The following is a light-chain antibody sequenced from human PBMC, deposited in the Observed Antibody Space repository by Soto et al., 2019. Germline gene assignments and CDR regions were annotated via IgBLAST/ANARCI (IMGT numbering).Light chain of an antibody. J-gene: IGKJ1*01. CDR3: KQYNSDLWT. CDR2: KAS. CDR1: QSISSW. Sequence: DIQMTQSPSTLSASVGDRVTITCRASQSISSWLAWYQQKAGKAPKLLIYKASSLESGVPSRFSGSGSGTEFTLTISSLQPDDFATYYCKQYNSDLWTFGQGTKVEIK. V-gene: IGKV1-5*03.